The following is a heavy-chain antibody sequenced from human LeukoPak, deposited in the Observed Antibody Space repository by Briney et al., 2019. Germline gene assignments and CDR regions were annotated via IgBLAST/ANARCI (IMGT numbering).Heavy chain of an antibody. CDR2: MNPNSGNT. V-gene: IGHV1-8*03. J-gene: IGHJ4*02. CDR3: AKGLRWFGNFYFNYFDH. D-gene: IGHD3-10*01. Sequence: ASVKVSCKASGYTFTSYDINWVRQATGQGLEWMGWMNPNSGNTGYAQKFQGRVTITRNTSISTAYMELSSLRSEDTAVYYCAKGLRWFGNFYFNYFDHWGQGTLVTVSS. CDR1: GYTFTSYD.